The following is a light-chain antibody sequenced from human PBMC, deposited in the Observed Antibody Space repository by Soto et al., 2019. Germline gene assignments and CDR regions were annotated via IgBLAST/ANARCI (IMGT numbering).Light chain of an antibody. Sequence: EVVMTQSPATLSVSPGERATLSCRASQSVRGKLVWYQQRPGQAPRLLIYDASIRATGIPARLSASGSGTDFTLTIRGMDPEHFPVYYCQQYRSSPGTFGQGTKVDI. J-gene: IGKJ1*01. V-gene: IGKV3-15*01. CDR3: QQYRSSPGT. CDR2: DAS. CDR1: QSVRGK.